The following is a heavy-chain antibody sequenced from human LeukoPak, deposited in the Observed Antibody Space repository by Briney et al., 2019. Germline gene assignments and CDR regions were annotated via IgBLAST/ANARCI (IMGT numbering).Heavy chain of an antibody. CDR1: GFTFSSYW. V-gene: IGHV3-7*01. Sequence: GGSLRLSCAASGFTFSSYWMSWVRQAPGKGLEWVANIKQDGSEKYYVDSVKGRFTISRDNAKNSLYLQMNGLRAEDTAVYYCARGWDIVLVVYAYMDVWGKGTTVTVSS. CDR3: ARGWDIVLVVYAYMDV. J-gene: IGHJ6*03. D-gene: IGHD2-8*02. CDR2: IKQDGSEK.